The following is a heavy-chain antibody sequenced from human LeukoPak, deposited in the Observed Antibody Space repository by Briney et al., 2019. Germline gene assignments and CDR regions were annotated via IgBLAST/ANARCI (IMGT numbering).Heavy chain of an antibody. Sequence: PGRSLRLSCAASGFTFSGYGMHWVRQAPGKGLEWVAVISYDGSNKYYADSVKGRFTISRDNSKNTLYLQMNSLRAEDTAVYYCAKEGRAHAFDIWGQGTMVTVSS. CDR2: ISYDGSNK. CDR3: AKEGRAHAFDI. CDR1: GFTFSGYG. J-gene: IGHJ3*02. V-gene: IGHV3-30*18.